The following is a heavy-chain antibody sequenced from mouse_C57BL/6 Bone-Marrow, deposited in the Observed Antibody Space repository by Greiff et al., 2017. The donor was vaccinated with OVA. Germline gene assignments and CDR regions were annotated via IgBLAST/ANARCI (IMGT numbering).Heavy chain of an antibody. CDR1: GYTFTSYW. CDR2: IHPNSGST. V-gene: IGHV1-64*01. Sequence: QVQLQQPGAELVKPGASVKLSCKASGYTFTSYWMHWVKQRPGQGLEWIGMIHPNSGSTNYNEKFKGKVTLSVDNSSIPVYMQLSNLTSEDSAVYYCARGAGFAYWGQGTLVTVSA. J-gene: IGHJ3*01. CDR3: ARGAGFAY.